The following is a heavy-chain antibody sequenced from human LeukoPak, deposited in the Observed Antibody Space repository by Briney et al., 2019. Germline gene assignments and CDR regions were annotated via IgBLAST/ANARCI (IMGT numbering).Heavy chain of an antibody. CDR3: ASSALLSSGWDY. CDR1: GGSFSGYY. J-gene: IGHJ4*02. D-gene: IGHD6-19*01. Sequence: SETLSLTCAVYGGSFSGYYWTWIRQPPGKGLEWIGEINHSGSTTYNPSLKSRVTISVDMSKNHFSLKLSSVTAADTAVYYCASSALLSSGWDYWGQGTLVTVSS. CDR2: INHSGST. V-gene: IGHV4-34*01.